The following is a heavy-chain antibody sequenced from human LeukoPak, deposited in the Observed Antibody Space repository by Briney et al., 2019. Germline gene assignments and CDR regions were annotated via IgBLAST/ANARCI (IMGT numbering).Heavy chain of an antibody. J-gene: IGHJ4*02. CDR1: GFDFSNFA. D-gene: IGHD2-21*01. CDR2: ISTDGSIE. Sequence: PGGSLRLSCAASGFDFSNFALHWVRQAPGKGLEWVAVISTDGSIENYADSVKGRFIISRDNSKNIVHLQMNSLRAEDTAVYYCARGAAYCGGDCYDHWGQGTLVTVSS. V-gene: IGHV3-30-3*01. CDR3: ARGAAYCGGDCYDH.